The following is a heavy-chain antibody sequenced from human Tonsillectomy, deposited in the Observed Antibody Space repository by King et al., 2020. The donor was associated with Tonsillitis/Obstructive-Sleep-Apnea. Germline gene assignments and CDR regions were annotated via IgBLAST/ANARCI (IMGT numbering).Heavy chain of an antibody. J-gene: IGHJ5*02. CDR1: GFTFSSYS. D-gene: IGHD3-3*01. Sequence: VQLVESGGGLVQPGGSLRLSCAASGFTFSSYSMNWVRQAPGKGLEWVSYISSSSSTIYYADSVKGRFTISRDNAKNSLYLQMNSLRDEDTAVYYCARDLDFWSGYFPNWFDPWGQGTLVTVSS. CDR3: ARDLDFWSGYFPNWFDP. CDR2: ISSSSSTI. V-gene: IGHV3-48*02.